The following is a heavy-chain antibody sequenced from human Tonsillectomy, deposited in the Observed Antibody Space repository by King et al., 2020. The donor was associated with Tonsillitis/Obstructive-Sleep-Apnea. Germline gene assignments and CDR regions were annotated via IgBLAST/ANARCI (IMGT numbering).Heavy chain of an antibody. J-gene: IGHJ5*02. CDR1: GGTLSSYA. D-gene: IGHD3-3*01. CDR3: ARGGSTIFGVVISWFDP. CDR2: IIPIFGTA. Sequence: VQLVESGAEVKKPGSSVKVSCKASGGTLSSYAISWVRQAPGQGIEGMGGIIPIFGTANYAKKFQGRVTITADESTSTAYMELSSLRSEDTAVYYCARGGSTIFGVVISWFDPWGQGTLVTVSS. V-gene: IGHV1-69*01.